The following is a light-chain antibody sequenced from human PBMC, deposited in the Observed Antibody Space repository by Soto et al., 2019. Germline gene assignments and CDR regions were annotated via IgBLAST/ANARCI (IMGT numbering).Light chain of an antibody. CDR3: SSYTSRSPVV. CDR2: DVS. Sequence: QSVLTQPASVSGSPGQSITISCTGTSSDIGAYNYVSWYQQHPGKAPKLMIYDVSNRPSGVSNRFSGSKSGNTASLTISGLQAEDEADYYCSSYTSRSPVVFGGGTKLTVL. V-gene: IGLV2-14*01. J-gene: IGLJ2*01. CDR1: SSDIGAYNY.